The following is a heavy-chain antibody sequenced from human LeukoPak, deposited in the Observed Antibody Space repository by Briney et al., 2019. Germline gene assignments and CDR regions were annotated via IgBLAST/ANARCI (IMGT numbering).Heavy chain of an antibody. CDR1: GFTFSSFG. Sequence: PGGSLRLSCAASGFTFSSFGIHWVRQAPGKGLERVAFIRYDGSNKYYADSVKGRFTISRDDPKNTLYLQMNSLRAEDTAVYYCAKDGELHDFWSVYYKKYYYYMDVWGKGTTVTVSS. V-gene: IGHV3-30*02. CDR2: IRYDGSNK. CDR3: AKDGELHDFWSVYYKKYYYYMDV. J-gene: IGHJ6*03. D-gene: IGHD3-3*01.